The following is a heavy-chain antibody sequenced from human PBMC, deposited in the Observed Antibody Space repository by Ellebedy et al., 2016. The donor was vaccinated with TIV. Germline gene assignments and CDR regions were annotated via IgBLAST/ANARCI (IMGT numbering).Heavy chain of an antibody. V-gene: IGHV4-61*03. J-gene: IGHJ4*02. CDR3: ARGGRWELPLYYFDY. Sequence: MPSETLSLTCTVPGGSVSSGSHYWSWIRQPPGKGLEWIGYIDYSGSTNYNPPLKSRVSISVDTSQNHFSLKLSSVTAADTAVYYCARGGRWELPLYYFDYWGQGTPVTVSS. D-gene: IGHD1-26*01. CDR1: GGSVSSGSHY. CDR2: IDYSGST.